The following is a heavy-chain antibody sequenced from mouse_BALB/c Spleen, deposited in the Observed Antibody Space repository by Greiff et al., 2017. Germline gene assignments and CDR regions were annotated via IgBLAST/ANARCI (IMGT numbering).Heavy chain of an antibody. CDR3: TRDEGALY. V-gene: IGHV5-6-4*01. CDR2: ISSGGSYT. Sequence: DVKLVESGGGLVKPGGSLKLSCAASGFTFSSYTMSWVRQTPEKRLEWVATISSGGSYTYYPDSVKGRFTISRDNAKNTLYLKMSSLKSEDTAMYYCTRDEGALYWGQGTTLTVSS. CDR1: GFTFSSYT. J-gene: IGHJ2*01. D-gene: IGHD3-1*01.